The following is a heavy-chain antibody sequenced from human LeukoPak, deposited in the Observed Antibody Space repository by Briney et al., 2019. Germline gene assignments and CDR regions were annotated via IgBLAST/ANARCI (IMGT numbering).Heavy chain of an antibody. CDR2: IYHSGIT. CDR1: DYSISSGYGYY. Sequence: SETLSLTCTVSDYSISSGYGYYWGWIRQPPGKGLEWIGNIYHSGITYYNHFNSSLKSRVTISIDTSKNQFSLKLSSVTAADTAVYYCAREAAAGYRYYYHYMDVWGKGTTVTVSS. J-gene: IGHJ6*03. CDR3: AREAAAGYRYYYHYMDV. D-gene: IGHD6-13*01. V-gene: IGHV4-38-2*02.